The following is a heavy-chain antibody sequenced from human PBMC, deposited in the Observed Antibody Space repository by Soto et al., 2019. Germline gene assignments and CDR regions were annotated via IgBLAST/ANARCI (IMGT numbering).Heavy chain of an antibody. J-gene: IGHJ4*02. CDR1: GFNVGAFA. CDR2: ISVSDAFI. D-gene: IGHD1-20*01. CDR3: TRATVAGITGLDY. Sequence: EVQLLESGGDLVQPGGSLRLSCAASGFNVGAFAVNWVRQAPGKGLEWVSGISVSDAFIYYADSVRGRFSISRDASDNILYLQMNSLRGDDTALYYCTRATVAGITGLDYWGPGTLVTVSS. V-gene: IGHV3-23*01.